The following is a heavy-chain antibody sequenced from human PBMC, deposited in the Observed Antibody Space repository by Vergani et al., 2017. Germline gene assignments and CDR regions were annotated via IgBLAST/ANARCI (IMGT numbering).Heavy chain of an antibody. V-gene: IGHV1-69*13. CDR1: GGTFSSYA. CDR3: ARPRFTPYCSGGSCHAEYFQH. CDR2: IIPIFGTA. J-gene: IGHJ1*01. Sequence: QVQLVQSGAEVKKAGSSVKVSCKASGGTFSSYAISWVRQAPGQGLEWMGRIIPIFGTANYAQKFQGRVTITADESTSTAYMELSSLRSEDTAVYYCARPRFTPYCSGGSCHAEYFQHWGQGTLVTVSS. D-gene: IGHD2-15*01.